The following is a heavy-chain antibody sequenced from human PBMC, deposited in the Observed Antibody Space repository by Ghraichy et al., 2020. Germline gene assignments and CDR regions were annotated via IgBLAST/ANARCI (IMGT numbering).Heavy chain of an antibody. V-gene: IGHV3-23*01. CDR2: ISGSGGGT. CDR3: AKHGNYYYMDV. CDR1: GFTFSNYA. J-gene: IGHJ6*03. D-gene: IGHD1-26*01. Sequence: GGSLRHSCAASGFTFSNYAMSWVRQAPGKGLEWVSAISGSGGGTYYADSVKGRFTISRDNSKNTVYLQMNSLRVEDTAVYYCAKHGNYYYMDVWAKGTTVTVSS.